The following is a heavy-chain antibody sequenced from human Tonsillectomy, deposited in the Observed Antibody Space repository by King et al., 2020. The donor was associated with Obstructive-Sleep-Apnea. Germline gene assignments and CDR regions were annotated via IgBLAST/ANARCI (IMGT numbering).Heavy chain of an antibody. D-gene: IGHD1-26*01. V-gene: IGHV4-30-4*01. J-gene: IGHJ6*02. CDR3: AGYSGSYYYYYGMDV. CDR1: GGSISSGDYY. CDR2: IYYSGST. Sequence: QLQESGPGLVKPSQTLSLTCTVSGGSISSGDYYWGWIRQPPGKGLEWIGYIYYSGSTYYNPSLKSRVTISVDTSKNQFSLKLSSVTAADTAVYYCAGYSGSYYYYYGMDVWGQGTTVTVSS.